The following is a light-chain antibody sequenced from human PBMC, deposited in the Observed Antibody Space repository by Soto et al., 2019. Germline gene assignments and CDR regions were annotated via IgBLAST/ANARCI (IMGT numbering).Light chain of an antibody. CDR3: QHYDGSPIT. Sequence: EDGWTQSPGTLSLSQGERATLSCRASQSVHFNYLAWYQQKPGQAPRLLIYGASSRATGIPDRFRGSGSGTDFTLTISRLEPEDFAVYYCQHYDGSPITFGHGTRLEIK. V-gene: IGKV3-20*01. CDR1: QSVHFNY. CDR2: GAS. J-gene: IGKJ5*01.